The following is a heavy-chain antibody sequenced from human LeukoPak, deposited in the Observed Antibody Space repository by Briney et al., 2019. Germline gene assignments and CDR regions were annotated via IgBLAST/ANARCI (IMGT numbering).Heavy chain of an antibody. CDR3: AKRSGYYWYYFDY. Sequence: SETLSLTCTVSGGSISSSGHFWAWLRQPPGTGLEWIGSIYHSGSTYYNPSLKSRVTISVDTSKNQFSLKLSSVTAADTAVYYCAKRSGYYWYYFDYWGQGTLVTVSS. V-gene: IGHV4-39*07. CDR1: GGSISSSGHF. CDR2: IYHSGST. J-gene: IGHJ4*02. D-gene: IGHD3-22*01.